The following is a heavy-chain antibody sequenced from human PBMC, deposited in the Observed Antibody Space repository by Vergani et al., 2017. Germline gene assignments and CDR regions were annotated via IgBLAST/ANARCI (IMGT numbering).Heavy chain of an antibody. CDR3: ARDWNAAFDI. CDR1: GFTFSSYE. J-gene: IGHJ3*02. V-gene: IGHV3-48*03. Sequence: EVQLVESGGGLVQPGGSLRLSCAASGFTFSSYEMNWVRQAPGKGLEWVSYISSSGSTIYYADSVKGRFTISRDNAKNSLYLQMTSLRAEDTAVYYCARDWNAAFDIWGQGAMVTVSS. CDR2: ISSSGSTI. D-gene: IGHD1-1*01.